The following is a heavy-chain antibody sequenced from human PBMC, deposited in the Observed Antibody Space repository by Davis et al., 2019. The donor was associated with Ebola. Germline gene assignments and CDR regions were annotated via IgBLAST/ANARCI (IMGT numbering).Heavy chain of an antibody. CDR1: GFTFSSYW. J-gene: IGHJ6*02. D-gene: IGHD3-10*01. CDR3: ARVGDGSGSARGYYGMDV. CDR2: IKQDGSEK. V-gene: IGHV3-7*03. Sequence: PGGSLRLSCAASGFTFSSYWMSWVRQAPGKGLEWVAHIKQDGSEKYYVDSVKGRFTISRDNAKNSLYLQMNSLRAEDTAVYYCARVGDGSGSARGYYGMDVWGQGTTVTVSS.